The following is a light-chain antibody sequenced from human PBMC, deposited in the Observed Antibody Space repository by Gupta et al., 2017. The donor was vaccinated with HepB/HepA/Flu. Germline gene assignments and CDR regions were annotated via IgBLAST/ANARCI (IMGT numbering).Light chain of an antibody. CDR1: SSNIGSNT. CDR3: AAWDDSLNGRFV. J-gene: IGLJ1*01. V-gene: IGLV1-44*01. CDR2: SNN. Sequence: QSVLTQPPSASGTPGQRVTISCSGRSSNIGSNTVNWYQQLPGTAPKLLMHSNNHRPSGVPDRFSGSKSGTSASLAISGLQSEDEADYYCAAWDDSLNGRFVFGTGTKVTVL.